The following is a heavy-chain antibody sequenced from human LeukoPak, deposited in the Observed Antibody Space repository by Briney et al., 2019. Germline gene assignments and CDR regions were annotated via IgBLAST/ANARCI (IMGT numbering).Heavy chain of an antibody. CDR2: IKQDGTKK. V-gene: IGHV3-7*02. D-gene: IGHD1-26*01. J-gene: IGHJ4*02. Sequence: GGSLRLSCAASGFTFSNYWMHWVRQAPGKGLEWVANIKQDGTKKYYVDSVKGRFTISRDNAKSTLYLQMNSLRAEDTAVYYCARGLGSPTDYWGQGTLATVSS. CDR1: GFTFSNYW. CDR3: ARGLGSPTDY.